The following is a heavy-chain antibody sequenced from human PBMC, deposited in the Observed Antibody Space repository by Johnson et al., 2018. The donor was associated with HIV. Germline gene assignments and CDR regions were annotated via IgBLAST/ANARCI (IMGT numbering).Heavy chain of an antibody. V-gene: IGHV3-15*01. J-gene: IGHJ3*02. CDR2: IKSRTDGGTT. CDR3: STPRPNWGWNAFHI. CDR1: GFTFNNAW. D-gene: IGHD7-27*01. Sequence: VQLVESGGGLVKPGGSLRLSCAASGFTFNNAWMNWVRQAPGKGLEWVGRIKSRTDGGTTDYAAPVKGRFTLSRDASKNTLYLQMNSLKTEDTAVYYCSTPRPNWGWNAFHIWGQGTMVTVSS.